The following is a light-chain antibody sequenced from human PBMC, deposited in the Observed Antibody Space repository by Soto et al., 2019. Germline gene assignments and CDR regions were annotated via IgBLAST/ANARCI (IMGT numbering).Light chain of an antibody. V-gene: IGKV1-39*01. Sequence: DIQLTQSPSSLSASVGDRVTITCRASQSISSYLNWYQQRPGKARNLLIYATSSLRTGVPSRFRGSRSGADFTLTISNLQPEDFATYYCQQSYSTPPTSFGQGTRLEIK. CDR3: QQSYSTPPTS. CDR2: ATS. CDR1: QSISSY. J-gene: IGKJ5*01.